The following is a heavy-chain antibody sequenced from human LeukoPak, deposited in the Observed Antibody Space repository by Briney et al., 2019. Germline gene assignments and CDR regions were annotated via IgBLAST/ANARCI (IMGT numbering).Heavy chain of an antibody. CDR3: ARENYGDHYLDS. V-gene: IGHV3-30-3*01. CDR1: GFTFNTYT. D-gene: IGHD4-17*01. J-gene: IGHJ4*02. Sequence: SGRSLRLSCAASGFTFNTYTMFWVRQAPGKGLEWVAVLSHDGSNKYYADSVKGRFTISRVNSKNTLYLEMNNLRAEDTAVYFCARENYGDHYLDSWGQGTLVTVSS. CDR2: LSHDGSNK.